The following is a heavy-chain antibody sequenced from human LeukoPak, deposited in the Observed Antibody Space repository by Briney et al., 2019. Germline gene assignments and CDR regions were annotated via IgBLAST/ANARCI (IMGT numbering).Heavy chain of an antibody. D-gene: IGHD2-21*02. CDR1: GYSFTSYW. CDR2: IYPGDSDT. CDR3: ASRAYCGGDCYWRGAFDI. J-gene: IGHJ3*02. V-gene: IGHV5-51*01. Sequence: GESLKISCKGSGYSFTSYWIGWVRQMPGKGLEWMGIIYPGDSDTRYSPSFQGQVTISADKSISTAYLQWSSLKASDTAMYYCASRAYCGGDCYWRGAFDIWGQGTMVTVSS.